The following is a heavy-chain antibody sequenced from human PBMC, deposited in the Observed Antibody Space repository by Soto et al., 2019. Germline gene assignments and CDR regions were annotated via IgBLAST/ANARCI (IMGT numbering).Heavy chain of an antibody. CDR3: ARQVESGGYDFGLAY. J-gene: IGHJ4*02. CDR2: IYYSGST. V-gene: IGHV4-59*08. D-gene: IGHD5-12*01. Sequence: SEALSLTCTVSGSSISSYYWSWSLHPPWKGLEWIGDIYYSGSTDYNPSLKSRVTISVDTSKNQFSLKLSSVAAAHTAVYYCARQVESGGYDFGLAYWGQETLVTVSS. CDR1: GSSISSYY.